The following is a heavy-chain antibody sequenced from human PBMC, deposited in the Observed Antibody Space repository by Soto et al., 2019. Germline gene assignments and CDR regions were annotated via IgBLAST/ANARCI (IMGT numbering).Heavy chain of an antibody. CDR3: AHYPSPLLLTS. Sequence: QITLKESGPTLVKPTQTLTLTCTFSGFSLSTRGVGVGWIRQPPGKALEWLALIYWDDDKRYSPSLKSRLTITTDPPNNHVVLTITNMDPVDTATYYCAHYPSPLLLTSWGQGTLVTLSS. J-gene: IGHJ5*02. V-gene: IGHV2-5*02. D-gene: IGHD2-8*01. CDR1: GFSLSTRGVG. CDR2: IYWDDDK.